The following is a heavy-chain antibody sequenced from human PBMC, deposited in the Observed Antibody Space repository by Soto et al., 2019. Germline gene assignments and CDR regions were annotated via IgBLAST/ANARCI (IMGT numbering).Heavy chain of an antibody. V-gene: IGHV3-7*01. CDR2: IKQDGSEK. CDR3: AREIKTTAIKYYYYGMDV. D-gene: IGHD4-4*01. Sequence: GGSLRLSCAASGFTFSSYAMSWVRQAPGKGLEWVANIKQDGSEKYYVDSVKGRFTISRDNAKNSLYLQMNSLRAEDTAVYYCAREIKTTAIKYYYYGMDVWGQGTTVTVSS. CDR1: GFTFSSYA. J-gene: IGHJ6*02.